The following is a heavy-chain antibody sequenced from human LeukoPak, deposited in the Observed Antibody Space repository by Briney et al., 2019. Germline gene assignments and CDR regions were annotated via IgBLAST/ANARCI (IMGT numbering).Heavy chain of an antibody. CDR2: IWYDGSNK. D-gene: IGHD4-23*01. J-gene: IGHJ4*02. V-gene: IGHV3-33*01. CDR1: GFTFSSYG. Sequence: PGGSLRLSCAASGFTFSSYGMHWVRQAPGKGLEWVAVIWYDGSNKYYADSVKGRFTISRGNSKNTLYLQMNSLRAEDTAVYYCARSHYGGSYYFDYWGQGTLVTVSS. CDR3: ARSHYGGSYYFDY.